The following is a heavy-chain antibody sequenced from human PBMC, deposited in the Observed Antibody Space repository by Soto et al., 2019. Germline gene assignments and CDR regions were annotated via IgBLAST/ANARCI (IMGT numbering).Heavy chain of an antibody. CDR3: ARDSDPALAAFDY. CDR2: ISYDGSNK. CDR1: GFPFSIYA. D-gene: IGHD5-18*01. Sequence: PGGSLRLSCAASGFPFSIYAMHWVRQSPGKGLEWVAVISYDGSNKYYADSVKGRFTISRDNSKNTLYLQMNRLRAEETAVYYCARDSDPALAAFDYWGQGTLVTVSS. J-gene: IGHJ4*02. V-gene: IGHV3-30-3*01.